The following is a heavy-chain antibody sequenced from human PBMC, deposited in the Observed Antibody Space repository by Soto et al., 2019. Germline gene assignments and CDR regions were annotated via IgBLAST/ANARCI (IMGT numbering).Heavy chain of an antibody. CDR3: ARHWDSGYDYYYGMDV. Sequence: GGSLRLSCASSGFPFSSYSMNWVRQAPGKGLEWVSSISSSSSYIYYADSVKGRFTISRDNAKNSLYLQMNSLRAEDTAMYYCARHWDSGYDYYYGMDVWGQGTTVTVSS. V-gene: IGHV3-21*04. CDR1: GFPFSSYS. CDR2: ISSSSSYI. J-gene: IGHJ6*02. D-gene: IGHD5-12*01.